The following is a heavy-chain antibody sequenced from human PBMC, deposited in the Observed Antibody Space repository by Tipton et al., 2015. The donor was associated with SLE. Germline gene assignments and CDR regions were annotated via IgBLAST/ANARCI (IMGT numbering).Heavy chain of an antibody. CDR1: GYIFSSSW. CDR2: LYPGASDT. V-gene: IGHV5-51*01. J-gene: IGHJ2*01. CDR3: ARRGWAARPHWFFDL. Sequence: VQLVQSGAEVKKPGESLKISCQGSGYIFSSSWIGWVRQMPGKGLEWMGVLYPGASDTRYNPSFQGQVTIPADKSIGTAYLQWSSLKASDTAIYYCARRGWAARPHWFFDLWGRGTLVTV. D-gene: IGHD6-6*01.